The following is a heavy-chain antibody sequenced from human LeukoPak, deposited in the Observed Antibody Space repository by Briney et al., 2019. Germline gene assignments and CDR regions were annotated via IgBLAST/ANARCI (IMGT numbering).Heavy chain of an antibody. Sequence: GGSLRLSCAASGFTFSSYAMSWVRQAPGKGLEWVSAISGSGGSTYYADSVKGRFTISRDNSKNTLYLQMNSLRAEDTAVYYCATDRNTITMVRGVTDYWGQGTLVTVSS. J-gene: IGHJ4*02. D-gene: IGHD3-10*01. CDR1: GFTFSSYA. CDR2: ISGSGGST. V-gene: IGHV3-23*01. CDR3: ATDRNTITMVRGVTDY.